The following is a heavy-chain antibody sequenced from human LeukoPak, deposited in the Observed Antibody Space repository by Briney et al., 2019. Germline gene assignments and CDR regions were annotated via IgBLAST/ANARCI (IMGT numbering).Heavy chain of an antibody. CDR2: IYYSGST. Sequence: SETLSLTCTVSGGSISSYYWSWIRQPPGKGLEWIGYIYYSGSTNYNPSLKGRVTISIDTSKNQFSLKLSSVTAADTAVYYCARRTYYSGSGRDWLDPWGQGTLVTVSS. D-gene: IGHD3-10*01. CDR1: GGSISSYY. J-gene: IGHJ5*02. V-gene: IGHV4-59*08. CDR3: ARRTYYSGSGRDWLDP.